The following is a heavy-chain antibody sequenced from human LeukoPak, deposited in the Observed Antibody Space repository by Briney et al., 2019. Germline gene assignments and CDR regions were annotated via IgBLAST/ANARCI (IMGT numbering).Heavy chain of an antibody. J-gene: IGHJ2*01. CDR3: AKMGGYTYGYDWYFDL. Sequence: GGSLRLSCAASGFTFSSYWMHWVRQAPGKGLEWVSGISGSGGSTYYADSVKGRFTISRDNSKNTLYLQMNSLRAEDTAVYYCAKMGGYTYGYDWYFDLWGRGTLVTVSS. CDR1: GFTFSSYW. V-gene: IGHV3-23*01. CDR2: ISGSGGST. D-gene: IGHD5-18*01.